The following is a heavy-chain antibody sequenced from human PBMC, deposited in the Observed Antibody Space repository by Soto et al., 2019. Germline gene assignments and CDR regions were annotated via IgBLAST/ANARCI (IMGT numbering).Heavy chain of an antibody. CDR3: ARDISWGSNWYYYMDV. Sequence: EVQLVESGGGLVQPGGSLRLSCATSGFILSDCAMNWVRQAPGKGLEWVSYISSSSSVIDYADSVKGRFTVSRDNARNLLYLQMNSLRAEDTAVYYCARDISWGSNWYYYMDVWGKGTTVTVSS. D-gene: IGHD7-27*01. CDR2: ISSSSSVI. J-gene: IGHJ6*03. V-gene: IGHV3-48*01. CDR1: GFILSDCA.